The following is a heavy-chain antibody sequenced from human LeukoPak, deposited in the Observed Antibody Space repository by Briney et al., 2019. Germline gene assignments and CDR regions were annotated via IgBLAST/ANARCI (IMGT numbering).Heavy chain of an antibody. Sequence: GGSLRLSCAASGFTVSSNYMSWVRQAPGKGLEWVSLIYAGGSTYYADAVKGRFTISRHNSKNTLHLQMNSLRVEDTAVYYCVAGATSFDPWGQGTLVTVSS. CDR3: VAGATSFDP. CDR1: GFTVSSNY. D-gene: IGHD3-10*01. CDR2: IYAGGST. J-gene: IGHJ5*02. V-gene: IGHV3-53*04.